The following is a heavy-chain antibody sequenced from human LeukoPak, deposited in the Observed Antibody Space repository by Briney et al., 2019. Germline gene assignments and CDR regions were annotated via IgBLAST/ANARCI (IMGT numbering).Heavy chain of an antibody. V-gene: IGHV3-48*03. CDR1: GFTFSSYE. CDR2: ISSSGSTI. J-gene: IGHJ4*02. D-gene: IGHD4-17*01. Sequence: PGGSLRLSRAASGFTFSSYEMNWVRQAPGKGLEWVSYISSSGSTIYYADSVKGRFTISRDNAKNSLYLQMNSLRAEDTAVYYCARDSAYGDSPWGDYWGQGTLVTVSS. CDR3: ARDSAYGDSPWGDY.